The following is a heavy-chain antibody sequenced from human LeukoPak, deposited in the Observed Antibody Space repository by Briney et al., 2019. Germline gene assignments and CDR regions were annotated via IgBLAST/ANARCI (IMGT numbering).Heavy chain of an antibody. J-gene: IGHJ4*02. CDR3: ARDRVGPYGDHSYYFDY. D-gene: IGHD4-17*01. CDR2: IYYSGST. Sequence: SETLSLTCTVSGGSISSHYWSWIRQPPGKGLEGIGYIYYSGSTNYNPSLKSRVTISVDTSKDQFSLKLSSVTAADTAVYYCARDRVGPYGDHSYYFDYWGQGTLVTVSS. CDR1: GGSISSHY. V-gene: IGHV4-59*11.